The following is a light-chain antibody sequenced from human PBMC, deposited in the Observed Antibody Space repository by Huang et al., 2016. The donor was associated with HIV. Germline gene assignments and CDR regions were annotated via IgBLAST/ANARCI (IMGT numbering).Light chain of an antibody. CDR1: QGVSRY. CDR2: DAS. Sequence: IVLTQSPATLSLSPGARATLSCRASQGVSRYLAWYQQKPGQAPRLLIYDASNRATGSPARFSGSGSGTDFTLTISSLEPEDFAVYYCQQRSNWPPYTFGQGTKLEIK. CDR3: QQRSNWPPYT. J-gene: IGKJ2*01. V-gene: IGKV3-11*01.